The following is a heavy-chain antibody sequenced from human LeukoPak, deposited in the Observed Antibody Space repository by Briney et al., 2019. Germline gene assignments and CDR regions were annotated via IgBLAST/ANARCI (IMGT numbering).Heavy chain of an antibody. J-gene: IGHJ4*02. V-gene: IGHV3-33*01. CDR1: GFTFNTYH. CDR3: ARVGGIAAAGTAPYFDY. Sequence: GGSLRLSCAASGFTFNTYHMYWVRQGPGKGLEWVAVMWSDGNTKYYADSVKGRFSISEDSSDNTLYLQMNSLRAEDTAVYYCARVGGIAAAGTAPYFDYWGQGTLVTVSS. CDR2: MWSDGNTK. D-gene: IGHD6-13*01.